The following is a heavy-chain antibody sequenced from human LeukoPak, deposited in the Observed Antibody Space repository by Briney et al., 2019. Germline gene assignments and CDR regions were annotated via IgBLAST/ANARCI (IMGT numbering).Heavy chain of an antibody. Sequence: SQTLSLTCTVSGGSISSGGYYWSWIRQPPGKGLEWIGYIYHSGSTYYNPSLKSRVTISVDRSKNQFSLKLGSVTAADTAVYYCARDREAGPMDVWGKGTTVTVSS. V-gene: IGHV4-30-2*01. CDR1: GGSISSGGYY. CDR3: ARDREAGPMDV. J-gene: IGHJ6*03. CDR2: IYHSGST. D-gene: IGHD6-13*01.